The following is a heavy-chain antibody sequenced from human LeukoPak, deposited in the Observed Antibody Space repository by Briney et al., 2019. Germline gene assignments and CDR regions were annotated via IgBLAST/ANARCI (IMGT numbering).Heavy chain of an antibody. J-gene: IGHJ4*02. Sequence: GGSLSLSCAASGFTFSSYRMHWVRRAPGKGLVWVSRINSDGSSASYADSVKGRFTISRDNAKNTLYLQMNSLRAEDTAVYYCARYYGSGTSLGYWGQGTLVTVSS. V-gene: IGHV3-74*01. D-gene: IGHD3-10*01. CDR3: ARYYGSGTSLGY. CDR1: GFTFSSYR. CDR2: INSDGSSA.